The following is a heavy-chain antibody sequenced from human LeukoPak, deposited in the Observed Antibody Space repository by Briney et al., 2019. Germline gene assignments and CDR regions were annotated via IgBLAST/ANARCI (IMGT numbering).Heavy chain of an antibody. J-gene: IGHJ4*02. CDR3: ARDLRNIAVAGSCY. CDR2: INPNSGGT. CDR1: GYTFTGYY. V-gene: IGHV1-2*02. Sequence: ASVKVSCKASGYTFTGYYMHWVRQAPGQGLEWMGWINPNSGGTNYAQKFQGRVTMTRDTSISTAYMELSRLRSDDTAVYYCARDLRNIAVAGSCYWGREPWSPSPQ. D-gene: IGHD6-19*01.